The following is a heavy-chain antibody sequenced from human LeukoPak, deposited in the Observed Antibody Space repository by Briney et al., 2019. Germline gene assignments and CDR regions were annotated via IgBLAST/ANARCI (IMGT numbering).Heavy chain of an antibody. V-gene: IGHV1-18*01. CDR3: ARDRSFDY. J-gene: IGHJ4*02. CDR2: ISGYNGNT. Sequence: ASVKVSCKTSGYAFTSNGISWVRQAPGQGLEWMGWISGYNGNTNYAQKLQGRVTMTTDPSTNTAYMELRSLRFDDTAVYYCARDRSFDYWGQGTLVTVSS. CDR1: GYAFTSNG.